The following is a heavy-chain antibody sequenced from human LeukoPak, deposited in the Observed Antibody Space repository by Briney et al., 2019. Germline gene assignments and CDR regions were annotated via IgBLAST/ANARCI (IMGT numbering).Heavy chain of an antibody. J-gene: IGHJ4*02. CDR3: ARGGPTVGTDY. CDR1: GFTFRNYW. CDR2: IKEDGSEK. D-gene: IGHD1-26*01. V-gene: IGHV3-7*01. Sequence: GGSLRLSCAGSGFTFRNYWMNWVRQVPGKGLKWVANIKEDGSEKYYVDSVKGRFTVSRDNAKNSLYLQINSLRADDTAVYYCARGGPTVGTDYWGQGTLVTVSS.